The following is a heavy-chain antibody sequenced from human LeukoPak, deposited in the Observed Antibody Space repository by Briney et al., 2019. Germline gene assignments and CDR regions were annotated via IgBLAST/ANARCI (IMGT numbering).Heavy chain of an antibody. Sequence: ASVKVSCKASGYTFTGYYMHWVRQAPGQGLEWMGWINPNSGGTSYAQKFQGWVTMTRDTSISTAYMELSRLRSDDTAVYYCARSPHYSSSWYRGYYFDYWGQGTLVTVSS. CDR1: GYTFTGYY. CDR3: ARSPHYSSSWYRGYYFDY. J-gene: IGHJ4*02. D-gene: IGHD6-13*01. CDR2: INPNSGGT. V-gene: IGHV1-2*04.